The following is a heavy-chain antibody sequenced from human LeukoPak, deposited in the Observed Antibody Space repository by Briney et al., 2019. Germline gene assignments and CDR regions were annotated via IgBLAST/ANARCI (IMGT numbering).Heavy chain of an antibody. Sequence: PGGSLRLSCAASGFTFSSYGMHWVRQAPGKGLEWVAAISYDGIGKHYADSVEGRCTISRDNSKNTLYLQMNGLRAEDTAVYYCAGYYYYYSMDVWGQGTTVTVSS. CDR2: ISYDGIGK. CDR3: AGYYYYYSMDV. V-gene: IGHV3-30*03. CDR1: GFTFSSYG. J-gene: IGHJ6*02.